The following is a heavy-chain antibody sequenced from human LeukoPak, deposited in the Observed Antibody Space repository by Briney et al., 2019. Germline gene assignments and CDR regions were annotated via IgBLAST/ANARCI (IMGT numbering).Heavy chain of an antibody. J-gene: IGHJ4*02. CDR1: GFTFSSYV. CDR2: ISGSGAGT. CDR3: AKDYCSGGNCFSGCDY. V-gene: IGHV3-23*01. D-gene: IGHD2-15*01. Sequence: GGSLRLSCAASGFTFSSYVTSWVRQAPGKGLEWVAGISGSGAGTYYADSVKGRFTISRDNSKNTLYLQMNSLRAEDTAVYYCAKDYCSGGNCFSGCDYWGQGTLVTVSS.